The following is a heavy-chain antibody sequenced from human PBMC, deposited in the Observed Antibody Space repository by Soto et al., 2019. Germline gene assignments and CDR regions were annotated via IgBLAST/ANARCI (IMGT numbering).Heavy chain of an antibody. CDR2: INPNSGGT. CDR1: GYTFTGYY. J-gene: IGHJ4*02. Sequence: ASVKVSCKASGYTFTGYYMHWVRQAPGQGLEWMGWINPNSGGTNYAQKFQGWVTMTRDTSISTAYMELSRLRSDDTAVYYCARDGGSLLSAFDYWGQGTLVTVSS. V-gene: IGHV1-2*04. D-gene: IGHD3-16*01. CDR3: ARDGGSLLSAFDY.